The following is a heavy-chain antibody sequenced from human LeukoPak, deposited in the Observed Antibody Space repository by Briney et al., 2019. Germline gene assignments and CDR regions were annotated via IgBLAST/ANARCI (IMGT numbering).Heavy chain of an antibody. CDR3: ARGQTTFEL. J-gene: IGHJ5*02. CDR1: EFTFSNYW. D-gene: IGHD1-7*01. V-gene: IGHV3-7*01. CDR2: IKQDGSQE. Sequence: GGSLRLSCAASEFTFSNYWMSWVRQAPGKGLEWVAHIKQDGSQEHYVGSVKGRFTISRDNAKNSLYLQMNGLRAEDTAVYYCARGQTTFELWGQGTLVTVSS.